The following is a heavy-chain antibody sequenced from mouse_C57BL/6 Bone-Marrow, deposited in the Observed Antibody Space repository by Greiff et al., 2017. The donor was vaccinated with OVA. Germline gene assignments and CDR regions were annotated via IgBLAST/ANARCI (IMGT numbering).Heavy chain of an antibody. V-gene: IGHV1-18*01. J-gene: IGHJ1*03. CDR3: ARWDYYGSSYGFDV. Sequence: EVKLVESGPELVKPGASVKIPCKASGYTFTDYNMDWVKQSHGKSLEWIGDINPNNGGTIYNQKFKGKATLTVDKSSSTAYMELRSLTSEDTAVYYCARWDYYGSSYGFDVWGTGTTVTVSS. CDR2: INPNNGGT. D-gene: IGHD1-1*01. CDR1: GYTFTDYN.